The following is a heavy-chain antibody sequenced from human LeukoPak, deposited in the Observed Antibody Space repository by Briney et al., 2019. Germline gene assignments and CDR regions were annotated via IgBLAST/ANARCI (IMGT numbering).Heavy chain of an antibody. V-gene: IGHV3-30*02. Sequence: GGSLRLSCAASGFTFSGYGMHWVRQAPGKGLEWVAFIRYDGSNKYYADSVKGRFTISRDNSKNTLYLQMNSLRAEDTAVYYCAKDRGSGWYLLGYWGQGTLVTVSS. J-gene: IGHJ4*02. D-gene: IGHD6-19*01. CDR2: IRYDGSNK. CDR1: GFTFSGYG. CDR3: AKDRGSGWYLLGY.